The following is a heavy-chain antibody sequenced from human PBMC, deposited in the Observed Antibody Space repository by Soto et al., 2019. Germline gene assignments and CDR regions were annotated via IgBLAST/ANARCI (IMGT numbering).Heavy chain of an antibody. J-gene: IGHJ3*02. CDR1: GGSFSGYY. Sequence: SETLSLTCAVSGGSFSGYYWSWIRQPPGKGLEWIAEINHSGSTNYNPSLKSRVTISVDTSKNQFSLKLNSVTAADTAVYYCARGRYYYDTSAPLALDIWGQGTMVT. CDR2: INHSGST. D-gene: IGHD3-22*01. V-gene: IGHV4-34*01. CDR3: ARGRYYYDTSAPLALDI.